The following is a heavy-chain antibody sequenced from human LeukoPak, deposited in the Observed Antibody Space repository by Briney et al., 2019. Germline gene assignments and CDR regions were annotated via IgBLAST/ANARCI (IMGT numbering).Heavy chain of an antibody. J-gene: IGHJ4*02. CDR3: AKVGAAAVRRYYFDY. CDR1: GFTFSSFA. D-gene: IGHD6-13*01. Sequence: TGGSLRLSRAASGFTFSSFAMAWVRQAPGQELEWVSGIGLCGNGTYYADSVKARFTISRHKPTNTLFLQMNSLRDADTAVYYCAKVGAAAVRRYYFDYWGQGALFTVSS. CDR2: IGLCGNGT. V-gene: IGHV3-23*01.